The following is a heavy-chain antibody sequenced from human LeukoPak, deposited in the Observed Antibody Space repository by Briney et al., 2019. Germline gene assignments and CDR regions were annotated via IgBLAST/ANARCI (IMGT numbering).Heavy chain of an antibody. D-gene: IGHD3-22*01. Sequence: PSETLSLNCTVSGGSISSSYYWSWIRQPPGKGLEWIGYIYYSGSTTYNPSLKSRVTISVDTSKNQFSLNLSSVTAADTAVYYCARGPLSSYYYDSSGYYIRGTGYFDYWGQGILVTVSS. V-gene: IGHV4-59*01. CDR1: GGSISSSYY. CDR2: IYYSGST. J-gene: IGHJ4*02. CDR3: ARGPLSSYYYDSSGYYIRGTGYFDY.